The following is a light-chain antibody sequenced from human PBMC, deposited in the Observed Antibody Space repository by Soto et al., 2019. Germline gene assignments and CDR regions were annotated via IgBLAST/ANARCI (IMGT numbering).Light chain of an antibody. J-gene: IGKJ4*01. CDR1: QSIAYY. CDR3: QQRSKWPLT. Sequence: EILLTQSPATLSLSPGESATLSCRASQSIAYYLAWLQQKPGQPPRLLIYDASKRATGIPARFSGSGSGTDFTLTISGLEPEDFAVYYCQQRSKWPLTFGGGTKVEI. V-gene: IGKV3-11*01. CDR2: DAS.